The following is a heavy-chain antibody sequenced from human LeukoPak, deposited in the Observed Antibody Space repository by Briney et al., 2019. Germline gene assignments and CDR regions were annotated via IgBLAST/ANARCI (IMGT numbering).Heavy chain of an antibody. CDR2: MNPNSGNT. Sequence: GASVKVSCKASGYTFTGYYMHWVRQAPGQGLEWMGWMNPNSGNTGYAQKFQGRVTITRNTSISTAYMELSSLRSEDTAVYYCARMGGYADYWGQGTLVTVSS. CDR3: ARMGGYADY. D-gene: IGHD5-12*01. V-gene: IGHV1-8*03. CDR1: GYTFTGYY. J-gene: IGHJ4*02.